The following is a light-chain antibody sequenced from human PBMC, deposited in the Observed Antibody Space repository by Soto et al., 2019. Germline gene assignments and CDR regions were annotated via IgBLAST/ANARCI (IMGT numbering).Light chain of an antibody. CDR3: QQSFNTLPYT. Sequence: DIQMDQSPSSLSASVGDRVTITCRASQSISSYLNWYQQRPGTAPKLLIHTASSLESEVPSRFSGRGSGADFSLTITSLLPADFATYYCQQSFNTLPYTFGQGTKLE. CDR2: TAS. J-gene: IGKJ2*01. V-gene: IGKV1-39*01. CDR1: QSISSY.